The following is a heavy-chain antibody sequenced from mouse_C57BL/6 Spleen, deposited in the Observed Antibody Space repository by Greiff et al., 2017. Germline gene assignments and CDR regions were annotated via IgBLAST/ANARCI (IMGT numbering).Heavy chain of an antibody. J-gene: IGHJ4*01. V-gene: IGHV5-4*01. CDR2: FSDGGSYT. CDR3: AREGTTVVADAMDY. Sequence: EVLLVQSGGGLVKPGASLKLSCEASGYTFSSYAMSWVRQTPGKRLEWIGTFSDGGSYTYYPDNVKGRVTISRDNAKNTLYLQMSHLKSEDSAMYCYAREGTTVVADAMDYWGQGTSVTVSS. CDR1: GYTFSSYA. D-gene: IGHD1-1*01.